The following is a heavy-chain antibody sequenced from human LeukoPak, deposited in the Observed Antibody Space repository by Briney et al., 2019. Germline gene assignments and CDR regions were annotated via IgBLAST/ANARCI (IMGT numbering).Heavy chain of an antibody. CDR1: GFTFSSST. Sequence: GGSLRLSCAASGFTFSSSTMNSVRQAPGKGLEWVSSISSGATTIYYADSVKGRFTVSRDNAKNSLYLQMRSLRAHDTAVYYCARDGGSFFPLDCWGQGTLVTVSS. J-gene: IGHJ4*02. CDR2: ISSGATTI. V-gene: IGHV3-48*01. D-gene: IGHD2-15*01. CDR3: ARDGGSFFPLDC.